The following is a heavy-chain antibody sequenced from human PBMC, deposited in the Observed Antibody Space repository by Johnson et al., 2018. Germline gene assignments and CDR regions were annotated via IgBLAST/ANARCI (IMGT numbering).Heavy chain of an antibody. Sequence: QVQLVQSGGGVVQPGKSXRLSCAASGFTFSNFGMHWVRQVPGKGLEWVATIWSYGSNKYYADSVRGQFTISRDNSKNTLYLQMNSLRAEDTAVYYCARDHEKRALRHAAEYFQHWGQGTLVIVSS. CDR3: ARDHEKRALRHAAEYFQH. CDR1: GFTFSNFG. CDR2: IWSYGSNK. V-gene: IGHV3-33*01. J-gene: IGHJ1*01.